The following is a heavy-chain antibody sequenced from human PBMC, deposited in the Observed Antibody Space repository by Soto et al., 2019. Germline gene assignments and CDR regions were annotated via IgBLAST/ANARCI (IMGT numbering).Heavy chain of an antibody. D-gene: IGHD3-3*01. V-gene: IGHV3-23*01. CDR1: GFTFSSYA. J-gene: IGHJ4*02. CDR3: LSLRFLEWLSDY. CDR2: ISGSGGST. Sequence: GGSLRLSCAASGFTFSSYAMSWVRQAPGKGLEWVSAISGSGGSTYYADSVKGRFTISRDNSKNTLYLQMNSLRAEDTAVYYCLSLRFLEWLSDYWGQGTLVTVSS.